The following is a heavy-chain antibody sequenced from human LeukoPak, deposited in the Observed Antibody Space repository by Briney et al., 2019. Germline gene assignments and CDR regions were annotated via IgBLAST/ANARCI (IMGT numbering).Heavy chain of an antibody. Sequence: GGSLRLSCAASGFTVSSNYMSWVRQAPGKGLEWVSVIYSGGSTYYADSVKGRFIISRGNSKNTLHLQMNSLRAEDTAVYYCATQWGVYCSGGACSYTGAFDIWGQGTMVTVSS. CDR2: IYSGGST. J-gene: IGHJ3*02. D-gene: IGHD2-15*01. CDR3: ATQWGVYCSGGACSYTGAFDI. V-gene: IGHV3-66*01. CDR1: GFTVSSNY.